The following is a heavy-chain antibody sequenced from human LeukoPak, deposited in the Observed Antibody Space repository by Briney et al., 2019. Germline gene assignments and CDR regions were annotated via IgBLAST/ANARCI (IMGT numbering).Heavy chain of an antibody. D-gene: IGHD1-26*01. CDR2: IYYSGST. J-gene: IGHJ4*02. CDR3: ARQGSGDD. V-gene: IGHV4-59*01. CDR1: GGSISGYY. Sequence: SETLSLTCTVSGGSISGYYWSWIRQPPGKGLEWIGYIYYSGSTNYNPSLKSRVTISVDTSKNQFSLKLSSVTAADTAVYYCARQGSGDDWGQGTLVTVSS.